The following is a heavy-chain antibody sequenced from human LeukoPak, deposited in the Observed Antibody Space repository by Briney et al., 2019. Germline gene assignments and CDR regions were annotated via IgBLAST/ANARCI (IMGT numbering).Heavy chain of an antibody. CDR1: GDSISRSDSY. V-gene: IGHV4-39*01. CDR2: IYYSGRA. J-gene: IGHJ1*01. D-gene: IGHD3-22*01. Sequence: SETLSLTCSVSGDSISRSDSYWDWIRQPPGKGLEWIGTIYYSGRAYYSPSLKSRVTMSVDPSNNQFSLNLRSVTAADTAVYYCARRRYYDGSGYLEWGQGTLLSVSS. CDR3: ARRRYYDGSGYLE.